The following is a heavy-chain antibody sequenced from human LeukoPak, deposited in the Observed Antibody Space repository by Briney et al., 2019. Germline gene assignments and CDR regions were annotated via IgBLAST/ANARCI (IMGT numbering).Heavy chain of an antibody. V-gene: IGHV3-7*01. CDR3: VRNPRAFHF. CDR2: INEGGSDK. CDR1: GFTFRTHW. J-gene: IGHJ1*01. D-gene: IGHD2/OR15-2a*01. Sequence: PGGSLRLSCAASGFTFRTHWMSWVRQAPGKGLEWVADINEGGSDKHYVDSVKGRFTISRDNAESSLYLQMNSLRAEDTAVCYCVRNPRAFHFWGQGTLVTFA.